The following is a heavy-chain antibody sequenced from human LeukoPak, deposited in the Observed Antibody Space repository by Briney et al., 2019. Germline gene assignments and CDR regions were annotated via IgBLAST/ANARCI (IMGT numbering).Heavy chain of an antibody. CDR2: VYYSGST. D-gene: IGHD2-21*02. Sequence: PSETLSLTCSVSGDSISNHYWSWIRQSPGKGLECIGFVYYSGSTNYNPSLMNRVIISVDTSKNQFSLKVTSVTAADTAVYYCARRPICGSDCSSPYFDHWGQGTLVTVSS. CDR1: GDSISNHY. J-gene: IGHJ4*02. CDR3: ARRPICGSDCSSPYFDH. V-gene: IGHV4-59*11.